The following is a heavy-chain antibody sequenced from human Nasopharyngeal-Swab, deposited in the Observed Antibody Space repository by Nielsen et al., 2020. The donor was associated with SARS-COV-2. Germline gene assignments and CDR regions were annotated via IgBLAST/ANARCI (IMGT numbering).Heavy chain of an antibody. CDR1: GGSISSSSYY. D-gene: IGHD2-15*01. Sequence: SETLSLTCTVSGGSISSSSYYWGWIRQPPGKGLEWIGSIYHSGSTYYNPSLKSRVTISVDTSKNQFSLKLSSVTAADTAVYYCARMTVVVVAATPAFDIWGQGTMVTVSS. CDR2: IYHSGST. V-gene: IGHV4-39*07. J-gene: IGHJ3*02. CDR3: ARMTVVVVAATPAFDI.